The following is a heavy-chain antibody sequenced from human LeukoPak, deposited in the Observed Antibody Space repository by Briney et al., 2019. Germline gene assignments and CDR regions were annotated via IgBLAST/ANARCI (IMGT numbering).Heavy chain of an antibody. V-gene: IGHV3-69-1*01. D-gene: IGHD3-10*01. CDR3: ARDRISFTMVRGVADY. CDR1: GFIVSDHY. CDR2: MYSSGNI. Sequence: PGGSLRLSCAASGFIVSDHYMGWVRQAPGKGLDWVSVMYSSGNIHYADSVEGRFTISRDNAKNSLYLQMNSLRAEDTAVYYCARDRISFTMVRGVADYWGQGTLVTVSS. J-gene: IGHJ4*02.